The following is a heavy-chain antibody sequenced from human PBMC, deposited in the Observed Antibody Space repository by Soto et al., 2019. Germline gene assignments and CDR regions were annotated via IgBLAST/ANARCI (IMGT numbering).Heavy chain of an antibody. CDR2: IYHSGST. V-gene: IGHV4-4*02. CDR1: GGSISSSNW. Sequence: SETLSLTCAVSGGSISSSNWWSWVRQPPGKGLEWIGEIYHSGSTNYNPSLKSRVTISVDKSKNQFSLKLSSVTAADTAVYYCARVGGAAAGTVDYWGQGTLVTVSS. D-gene: IGHD6-13*01. J-gene: IGHJ4*02. CDR3: ARVGGAAAGTVDY.